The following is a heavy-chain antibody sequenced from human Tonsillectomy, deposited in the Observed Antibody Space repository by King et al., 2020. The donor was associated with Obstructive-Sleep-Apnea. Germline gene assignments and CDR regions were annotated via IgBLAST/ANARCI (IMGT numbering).Heavy chain of an antibody. CDR3: ARGSASYYDILTGYYRGDDAFDI. Sequence: VQLVESGGGLVQPGGSLRLSCAASGFTFSSYDMHWVRQATGKGLEWVSAIGTAGDTYYPGSVKGRFTISRENAKNSLYLQMNSLRAGDTAVYYCARGSASYYDILTGYYRGDDAFDIWAKGQWSPSLQ. D-gene: IGHD3-9*01. CDR2: IGTAGDT. J-gene: IGHJ3*02. CDR1: GFTFSSYD. V-gene: IGHV3-13*01.